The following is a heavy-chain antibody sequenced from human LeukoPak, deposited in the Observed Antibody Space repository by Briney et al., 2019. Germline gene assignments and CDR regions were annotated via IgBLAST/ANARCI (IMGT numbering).Heavy chain of an antibody. D-gene: IGHD3-3*01. CDR2: IYTSGST. J-gene: IGHJ3*02. Sequence: SETLSLTCTVSGGSISSYYWSWIRQPAGKGLEWIGRIYTSGSTNYNPSLKSRVTMSVDTSKNQFSLKLSSVTAADTAVYYCARDYSGRITIFGVVNPNAFDIWGQGTVVTVSS. CDR3: ARDYSGRITIFGVVNPNAFDI. CDR1: GGSISSYY. V-gene: IGHV4-4*07.